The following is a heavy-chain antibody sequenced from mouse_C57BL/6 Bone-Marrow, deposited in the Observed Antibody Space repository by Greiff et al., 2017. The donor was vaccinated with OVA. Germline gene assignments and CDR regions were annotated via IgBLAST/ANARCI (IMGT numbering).Heavy chain of an antibody. CDR2: LNPNNGGT. D-gene: IGHD4-1*01. CDR3: ARRANWDYFDY. CDR1: GYTFTDYY. J-gene: IGHJ2*01. Sequence: EVQLQQSGPELVKPGASVKISCTASGYTFTDYYMNWVKQSHGKSLEWIGDLNPNNGGTSYNQKFQGKATLTVAKSSSTAYMELRSLTSEDSAVYYCARRANWDYFDYWGQGTTLTVSS. V-gene: IGHV1-26*01.